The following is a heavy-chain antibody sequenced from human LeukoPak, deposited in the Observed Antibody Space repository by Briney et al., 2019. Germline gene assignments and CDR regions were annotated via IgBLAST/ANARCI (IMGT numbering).Heavy chain of an antibody. D-gene: IGHD3-10*01. V-gene: IGHV1-2*02. CDR3: ARGYYYGSGSYWYYYYYYMDV. CDR2: INPNSGGT. Sequence: GASVKVSCKASGYTFTGYYMHWVRQAPGQELEWMGWINPNSGGTNYAQKFQGRVTMTRDTSISTAYMELSRLRSDDTAVYYCARGYYYGSGSYWYYYYYYMDVWGKGTTVTVSS. J-gene: IGHJ6*03. CDR1: GYTFTGYY.